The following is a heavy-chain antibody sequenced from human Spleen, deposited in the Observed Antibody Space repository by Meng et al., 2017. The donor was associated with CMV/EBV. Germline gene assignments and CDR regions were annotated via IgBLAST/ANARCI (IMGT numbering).Heavy chain of an antibody. CDR2: IRTKSNGYAA. CDR3: TRLWSTGGFDP. Sequence: CAASGYLFSGSAIHWVRQASGKGLEWVGSIRTKSNGYAAEYGASVKGRFTVSRDDSQNTAYLQMDSLKIEDTAVYYCTRLWSTGGFDPWGQGTLVTVSS. D-gene: IGHD2-2*01. V-gene: IGHV3-73*01. J-gene: IGHJ5*02. CDR1: GYLFSGSA.